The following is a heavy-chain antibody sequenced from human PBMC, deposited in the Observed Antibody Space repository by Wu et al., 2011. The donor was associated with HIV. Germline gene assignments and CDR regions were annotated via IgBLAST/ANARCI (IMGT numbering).Heavy chain of an antibody. V-gene: IGHV1-2*04. D-gene: IGHD6-13*01. CDR1: GYTFTSYD. Sequence: QVQLVQSGAEVKEPGASVMLSCKPSGYTFTSYDINWVRQASGQGLEWMGWINPDNGYTKYAQKFQGWVTLTRDSSINTAYLQLARVTSDDTAVYYCATVAGAAAGEAFDVWGQGTMVTVSS. CDR3: ATVAGAAAGEAFDV. J-gene: IGHJ3*01. CDR2: INPDNGYT.